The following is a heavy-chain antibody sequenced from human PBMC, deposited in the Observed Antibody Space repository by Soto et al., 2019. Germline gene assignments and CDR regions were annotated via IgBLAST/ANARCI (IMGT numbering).Heavy chain of an antibody. CDR2: MSGGGSSD. CDR3: ATELSYVCGGHLYYGGHV. Sequence: GGSLRLSCGASGFTFSDNCMAWIRQAPGKGLEIVAHMSGGGSSDEYGDSVKGRVSIFWEHCRNLVFLQMLFLRAEDTAVYSCATELSYVCGGHLYYGGHVSRRWSAVTVSS. D-gene: IGHD3-16*01. J-gene: IGHJ6*01. V-gene: IGHV3-11*01. CDR1: GFTFSDNC.